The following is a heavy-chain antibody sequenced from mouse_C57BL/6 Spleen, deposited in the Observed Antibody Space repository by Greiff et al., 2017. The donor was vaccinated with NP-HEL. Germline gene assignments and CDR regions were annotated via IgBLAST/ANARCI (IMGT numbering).Heavy chain of an antibody. J-gene: IGHJ1*03. V-gene: IGHV1-64*01. CDR1: GYTFTSYW. CDR2: IHPNSGST. CDR3: ARNYYGSPYWYFDV. Sequence: QVQLQQSGAELVKPGASVKLSCKASGYTFTSYWMHWVKQRPGQGLEWIGMIHPNSGSTNYNEKFKSKATLTVDKSSSTAYMQLSSLTSEDSAVYYCARNYYGSPYWYFDVWGTGTTVTVSS. D-gene: IGHD1-1*01.